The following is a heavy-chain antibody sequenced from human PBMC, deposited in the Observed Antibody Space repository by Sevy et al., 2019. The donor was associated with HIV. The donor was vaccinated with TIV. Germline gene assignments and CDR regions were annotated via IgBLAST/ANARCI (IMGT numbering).Heavy chain of an antibody. Sequence: ASVKVSCKASGYTFTSYYMHWVRQAPGQGLEWMGIINPSGGSTSYAQKFQGRVTMTRDTSTSTVYMELSSLRSEDTAVYYCARPQGDYDFWSVLEAWGPGTLVTVSS. D-gene: IGHD3-3*01. CDR2: INPSGGST. V-gene: IGHV1-46*01. CDR1: GYTFTSYY. CDR3: ARPQGDYDFWSVLEA. J-gene: IGHJ4*02.